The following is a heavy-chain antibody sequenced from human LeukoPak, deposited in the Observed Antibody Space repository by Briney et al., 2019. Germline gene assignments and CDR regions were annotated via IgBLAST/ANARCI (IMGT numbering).Heavy chain of an antibody. Sequence: GASVKVSCKASGYTFTGYYMHWVRQAPGQGLEWMGWINPNSGDTNYAQKFQGRVTLTGDTSINTVYMELSRLRFDDTGVYYCARKATGQYGMDVWGQGTTVTVSS. CDR3: ARKATGQYGMDV. CDR2: INPNSGDT. J-gene: IGHJ6*02. D-gene: IGHD6-13*01. CDR1: GYTFTGYY. V-gene: IGHV1-2*02.